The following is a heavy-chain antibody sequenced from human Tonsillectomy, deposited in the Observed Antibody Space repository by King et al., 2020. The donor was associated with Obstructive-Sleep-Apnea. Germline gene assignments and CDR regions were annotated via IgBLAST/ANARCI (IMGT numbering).Heavy chain of an antibody. Sequence: QLVQSGGGVGRPGASLRLSCSASGFAFPTYTIHWVRQTPGKGLEWVGHVSSDGNNKNYADSVEGRFTISRDNSKATLYLDMYSLRPEDTAFYYCARGVGNYDYGTDVWGQGTTVTVS. CDR3: ARGVGNYDYGTDV. J-gene: IGHJ6*02. V-gene: IGHV3-30-3*01. CDR2: VSSDGNNK. CDR1: GFAFPTYT. D-gene: IGHD1-14*01.